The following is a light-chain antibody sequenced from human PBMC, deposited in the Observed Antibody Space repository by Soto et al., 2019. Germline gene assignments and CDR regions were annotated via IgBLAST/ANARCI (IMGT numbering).Light chain of an antibody. CDR1: QNVPSSY. CDR2: GSS. CDR3: QYYGILHRT. V-gene: IGKV3-20*01. Sequence: EVVLTQSPGTLSLSPGERATVSCRASQNVPSSYLAWYQQKPGQAPRLLMYGSSRRATGIPDRFSGSGSGIELTVIISGLEPVDFGVYFCQYYGILHRTFGQGMKVEFK. J-gene: IGKJ1*01.